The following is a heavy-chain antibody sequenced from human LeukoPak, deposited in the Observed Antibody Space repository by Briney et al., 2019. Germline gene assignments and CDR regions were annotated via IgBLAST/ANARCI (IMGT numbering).Heavy chain of an antibody. CDR3: AKHYDFWSGYGSNWFDP. CDR1: GFTFSSYW. CDR2: IKQDGSEK. J-gene: IGHJ5*02. Sequence: GGSLRLSCAASGFTFSSYWMSCVRQAPGKGLEWVANIKQDGSEKYYVDSVKGRFTISRDNAKNSLDLQMNSLRVEDTAVYYCAKHYDFWSGYGSNWFDPWGQGILVTVSS. V-gene: IGHV3-7*01. D-gene: IGHD3-3*01.